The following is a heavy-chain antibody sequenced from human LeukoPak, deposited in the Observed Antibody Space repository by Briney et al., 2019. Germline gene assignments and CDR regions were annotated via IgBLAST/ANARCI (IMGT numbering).Heavy chain of an antibody. D-gene: IGHD4-17*01. CDR3: ARDYYGYFDY. Sequence: PPQTLSLTCAVSGGSISSGGYSWSWIRQPPGKGLEWIGYIYQSGSTYYNPSLKSRVTISVDRSKNQFSLKLSSVTAADTAVYYCARDYYGYFDYWGQGTLVTVSS. CDR2: IYQSGST. CDR1: GGSISSGGYS. V-gene: IGHV4-30-2*01. J-gene: IGHJ4*02.